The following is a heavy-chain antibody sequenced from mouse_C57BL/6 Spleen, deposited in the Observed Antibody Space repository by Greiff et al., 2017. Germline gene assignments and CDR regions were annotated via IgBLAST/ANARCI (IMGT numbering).Heavy chain of an antibody. D-gene: IGHD2-4*01. CDR2: IGPETGGT. CDR3: TFYYDYDESFSY. Sequence: VQLQQSGAELVRPGASVTLSCKASGYTFTDYEMHWVKQTPVHGLEWIGAIGPETGGTAYNQKFKGKAILTAYKSSSTAYMELRSLTSEDSAVYSCTFYYDYDESFSYWGQGTLVTVSA. V-gene: IGHV1-15*01. J-gene: IGHJ3*01. CDR1: GYTFTDYE.